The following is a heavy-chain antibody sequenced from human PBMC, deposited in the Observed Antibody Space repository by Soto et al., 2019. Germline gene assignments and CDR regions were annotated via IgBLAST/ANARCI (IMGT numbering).Heavy chain of an antibody. CDR3: ERHRRETGTYAQPLDY. D-gene: IGHD1-1*01. CDR1: GGSISSTSYY. Sequence: PSETLSLTCTVSGGSISSTSYYWGWVRQPPEKGLEWIGAISYGGSTYHNPSLRSRVTIFVDTSKSQFSLDLTSVTAADTAVYYCERHRRETGTYAQPLDYWGQGTLVTVSS. V-gene: IGHV4-39*01. CDR2: ISYGGST. J-gene: IGHJ4*02.